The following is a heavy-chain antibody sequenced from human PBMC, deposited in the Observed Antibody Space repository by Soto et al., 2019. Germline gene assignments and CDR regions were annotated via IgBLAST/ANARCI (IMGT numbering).Heavy chain of an antibody. CDR1: GDSVTSGSHY. D-gene: IGHD5-12*01. CDR3: ARAPVEMATIGFYYSYGVDV. CDR2: IFYSENT. Sequence: QVQLQESGPGLVKPSETLSLTCTVSGDSVTSGSHYWSWIRQPPGKGLEYIGYIFYSENTSYHPSLKSRVTISVDTSKNQCSLKLSSVTAADTALSYCARAPVEMATIGFYYSYGVDVWGQGTTVTVSS. J-gene: IGHJ6*02. V-gene: IGHV4-61*01.